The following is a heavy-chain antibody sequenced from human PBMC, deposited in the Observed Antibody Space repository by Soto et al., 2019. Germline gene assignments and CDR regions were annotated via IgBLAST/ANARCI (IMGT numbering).Heavy chain of an antibody. CDR2: ISGSGTST. CDR1: GFTFSNFV. CDR3: AGLAYYYGMDV. J-gene: IGHJ6*02. V-gene: IGHV3-23*01. Sequence: GGSLRLSCTASGFTFSNFVMSWVRQAPGRGLEWVSAISGSGTSTFYADSVKGRFIISRDNSMDTLYLQLNSLRAEDTAVYYCAGLAYYYGMDVWGQGTTVTVSS.